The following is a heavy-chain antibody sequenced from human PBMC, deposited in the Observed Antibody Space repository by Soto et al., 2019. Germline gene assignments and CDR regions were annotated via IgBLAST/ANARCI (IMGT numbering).Heavy chain of an antibody. CDR2: IYHSGST. D-gene: IGHD2-2*01. J-gene: IGHJ6*02. V-gene: IGHV4-4*02. CDR3: ARVVGGYYYGMDA. CDR1: GGSISSSNW. Sequence: QVQLQESGPGLVKPSGTLSLTCAVSGGSISSSNWWSWVRQPPGKGLEWIGEIYHSGSTNYNPSPXXGXXISVDKSKNQFSLKLSSGTAADAAVYYCARVVGGYYYGMDAWGPGITVTVSS.